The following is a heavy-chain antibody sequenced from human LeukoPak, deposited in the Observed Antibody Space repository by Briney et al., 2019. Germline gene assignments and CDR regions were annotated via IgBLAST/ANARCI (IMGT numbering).Heavy chain of an antibody. D-gene: IGHD3-22*01. J-gene: IGHJ4*02. CDR1: GFTFTDYS. V-gene: IGHV3-21*06. Sequence: GGSLRLSCAPSGFTFTDYSMNWVRQAPGKGLEWVASISTVSTYTFYADSVKGRFSISRDNVRNLLYLQMSSLGAEDTAVYYCARVAYYDSSGYYPVPFDNWGQGTLVTVSS. CDR2: ISTVSTYT. CDR3: ARVAYYDSSGYYPVPFDN.